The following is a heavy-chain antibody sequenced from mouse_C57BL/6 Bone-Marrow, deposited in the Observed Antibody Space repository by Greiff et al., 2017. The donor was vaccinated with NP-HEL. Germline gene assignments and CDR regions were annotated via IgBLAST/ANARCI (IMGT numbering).Heavy chain of an antibody. D-gene: IGHD1-1*01. J-gene: IGHJ1*03. V-gene: IGHV5-6*01. CDR3: ARNYGSSFHWYFDV. CDR1: GFTFSSYG. Sequence: EVKLQESGGDLVKPGGSLKLSCAASGFTFSSYGMSWVRQTPDKRLEWVATISSGGSYTYYPDSVKGRFTISRDNAKNTLYLQMSSLKSEDTAMYYCARNYGSSFHWYFDVWGTGTTVTVSS. CDR2: ISSGGSYT.